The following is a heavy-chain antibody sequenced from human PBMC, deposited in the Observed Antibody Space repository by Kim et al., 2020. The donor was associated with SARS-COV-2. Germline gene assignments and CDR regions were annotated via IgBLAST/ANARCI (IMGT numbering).Heavy chain of an antibody. J-gene: IGHJ6*02. CDR3: ARVNLGTMVRGVVTKPRYYYYGMDV. D-gene: IGHD3-10*01. CDR1: GFTFSSYS. Sequence: GGSLRLSCAASGFTFSSYSMNWVRQAPGKGLEWVSYISSSSSTIYYADSVKGRFTISRDNAKNSLYLQMNSLRDEDTAVYYCARVNLGTMVRGVVTKPRYYYYGMDVWGQGTTVTVSS. V-gene: IGHV3-48*02. CDR2: ISSSSSTI.